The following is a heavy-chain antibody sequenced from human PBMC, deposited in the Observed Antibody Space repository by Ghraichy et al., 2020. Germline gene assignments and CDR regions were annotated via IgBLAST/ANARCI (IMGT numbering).Heavy chain of an antibody. CDR3: TTTFSSGWYVY. D-gene: IGHD6-19*01. J-gene: IGHJ4*02. CDR2: IKSKTSGGTA. V-gene: IGHV3-15*01. Sequence: GESLNISCTASGFTFSDAWMTWVRQAPGKGLECVGHIKSKTSGGTADYAAPVKDRFAISRDDSKNTLYLQLNSLKVEDTAVYYCTTTFSSGWYVYWGQGTLVSVSS. CDR1: GFTFSDAW.